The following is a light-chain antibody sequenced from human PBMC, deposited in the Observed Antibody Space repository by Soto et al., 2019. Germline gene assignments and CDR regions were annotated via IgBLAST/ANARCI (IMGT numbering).Light chain of an antibody. CDR2: DAS. V-gene: IGKV1-33*01. CDR1: QDISTY. CDR3: HQYYDLQT. J-gene: IGKJ3*01. Sequence: DIQLTQSPSSLSASLGDRITITCQASQDISTYLNWYQQKPGRAPNLLIYDASNLETGVPSRFSGSGSGTEFTFTITSLQPEDIATYFCHQYYDLQTFGPGTTVDIK.